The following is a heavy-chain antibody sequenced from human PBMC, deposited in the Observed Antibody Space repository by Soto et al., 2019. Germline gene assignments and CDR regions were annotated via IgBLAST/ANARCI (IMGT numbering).Heavy chain of an antibody. CDR2: FDPEDGET. V-gene: IGHV1-24*01. Sequence: ASVKVSCKVSGYTLTELSMHWVRQAPGKGLEWMGGFDPEDGETIYAQKFQGRVTMTEDTSTDTAYMELSSLRSEDTAVYYCATVHPIAARTSGVWFDPWGQGTLVTVSS. CDR3: ATVHPIAARTSGVWFDP. CDR1: GYTLTELS. J-gene: IGHJ5*02. D-gene: IGHD6-6*01.